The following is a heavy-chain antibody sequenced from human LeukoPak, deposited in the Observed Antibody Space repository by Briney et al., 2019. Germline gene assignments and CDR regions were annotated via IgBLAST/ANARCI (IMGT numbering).Heavy chain of an antibody. CDR1: GFSVSDYS. D-gene: IGHD3-16*01. Sequence: GGSLRLSCAASGFSVSDYSISWIRQSPGKGLEWTSYVTSGSGSTNYADSVKGRFTISRDNAKNSVALQLDGLRADDTAVYFCTRERRGSYYAFESWGQGTLVTVSS. V-gene: IGHV3-11*05. CDR2: VTSGSGST. J-gene: IGHJ4*02. CDR3: TRERRGSYYAFES.